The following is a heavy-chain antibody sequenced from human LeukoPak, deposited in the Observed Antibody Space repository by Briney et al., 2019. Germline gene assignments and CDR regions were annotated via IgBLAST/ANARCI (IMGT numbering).Heavy chain of an antibody. CDR1: GGSLSGHY. CDR3: ARRVGQGRRGYYYDYVDV. J-gene: IGHJ6*03. V-gene: IGHV4-34*01. D-gene: IGHD1-1*01. Sequence: SETLSLTCAVHGGSLSGHYWSWIRQPPAKGLEWIGEINHSGSTNYNPSLKSRVTISVDTYKNQFSLKLSSVTAAEPAVYYCARRVGQGRRGYYYDYVDVWGKGTRVSVS. CDR2: INHSGST.